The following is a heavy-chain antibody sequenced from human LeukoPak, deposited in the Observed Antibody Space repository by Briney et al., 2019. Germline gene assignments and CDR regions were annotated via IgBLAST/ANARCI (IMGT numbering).Heavy chain of an antibody. J-gene: IGHJ6*03. Sequence: PSETLSLTCVVYGGSFSDYYWSWIRQPPGKGLEWIGEINHSGSTKYNPSLKSRFTLSVHTYKNQFALKLTSLTAAHTAVYYCARGEGAVAGRGWPYYCYYYVYVWGKGTTVTVSS. CDR2: INHSGST. D-gene: IGHD6-19*01. V-gene: IGHV4-34*01. CDR3: ARGEGAVAGRGWPYYCYYYVYV. CDR1: GGSFSDYY.